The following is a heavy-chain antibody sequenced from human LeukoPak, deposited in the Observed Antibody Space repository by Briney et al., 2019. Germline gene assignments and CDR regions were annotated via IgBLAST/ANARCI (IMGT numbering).Heavy chain of an antibody. CDR2: INTNTENP. CDR1: GYTFTRYA. J-gene: IGHJ4*02. CDR3: ARDLTMTVVAIGY. Sequence: GASVKVSCKASGYTFTRYAMNWVRQAPGQGLEWMGWINTNTENPTYAQGFTGRFVFSLDTSVSTAYLQISSLKAEDTAVYYCARDLTMTVVAIGYWGQGTLVTVSS. V-gene: IGHV7-4-1*02. D-gene: IGHD3-22*01.